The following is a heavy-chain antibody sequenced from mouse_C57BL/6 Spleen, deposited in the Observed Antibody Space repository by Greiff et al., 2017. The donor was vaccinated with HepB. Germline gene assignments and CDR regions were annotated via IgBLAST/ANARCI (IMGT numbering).Heavy chain of an antibody. J-gene: IGHJ2*01. V-gene: IGHV5-12*01. CDR3: ARHGPGVYFDY. CDR2: ISNGGGST. Sequence: DVMLVESGGGLVQPGGSLKLSCAASGFTFSDYYMYWVRQTPEKRLEWVAYISNGGGSTYYPDTVKGRFTISRDNAKNTLYLQMSRLKSEDTAMYYCARHGPGVYFDYWGQGTTLTVSS. CDR1: GFTFSDYY.